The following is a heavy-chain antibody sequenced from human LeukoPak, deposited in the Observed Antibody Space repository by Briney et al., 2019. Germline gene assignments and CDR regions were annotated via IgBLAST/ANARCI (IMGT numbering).Heavy chain of an antibody. CDR1: GGSFSGYY. Sequence: PSETLSLTCAVYGGSFSGYYWSWIRQPPGKGLEWIGEINHSGSTNYNPSLKSRVTISVDTSKNQFSLKLSSVTAADTAVYYCARSAAASKFDPWGQGTLVTVSS. CDR2: INHSGST. D-gene: IGHD5-18*01. V-gene: IGHV4-34*01. CDR3: ARSAAASKFDP. J-gene: IGHJ5*02.